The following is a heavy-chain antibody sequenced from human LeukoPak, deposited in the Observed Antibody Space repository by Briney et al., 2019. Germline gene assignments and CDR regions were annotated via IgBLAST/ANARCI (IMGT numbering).Heavy chain of an antibody. CDR3: ATVVPRGYFDY. CDR1: GFTVSSNY. D-gene: IGHD2-15*01. J-gene: IGHJ4*02. CDR2: IYSGGST. Sequence: PGGSLRLSCAASGFTVSSNYMSWVRQAPGKGLEWVSVIYSGGSTYYADSVKGRFTISRDNSKNTLYLQMNSLRAEDTAVYYCATVVPRGYFDYWGQGTRVTVSS. V-gene: IGHV3-53*01.